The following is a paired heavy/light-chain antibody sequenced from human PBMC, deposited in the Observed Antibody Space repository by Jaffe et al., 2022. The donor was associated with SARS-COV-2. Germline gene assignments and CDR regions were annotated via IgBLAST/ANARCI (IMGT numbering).Heavy chain of an antibody. CDR2: IRSKGGGVTT. CDR3: AADRPEPMAQIDF. Sequence: EVQVVESGGGLVKPGGSLRLSCVASGFTINSAWMSWVRQAPGKGLEWVGRIRSKGGGVTTDYAAPVKGRFTISRDDSRNTLYLHMNSLTTDDTAVYYCAADRPEPMAQIDFWGQGTLVTVSS. V-gene: IGHV3-15*01. J-gene: IGHJ4*02. CDR1: GFTINSAW.
Light chain of an antibody. CDR2: LGS. V-gene: IGKV2-28*01. CDR1: QSLQHTNGYHY. CDR3: MQGLQTLT. Sequence: DIVMTQSPLSLPVTPGEPASISCRSSQSLQHTNGYHYLDWYLQRPGQSPQLLIYLGSNRASGVPDRFSGSGSGTDFTLKISAVEAEDVGVYYCMQGLQTLTFGGGTKVEIK. J-gene: IGKJ4*01.